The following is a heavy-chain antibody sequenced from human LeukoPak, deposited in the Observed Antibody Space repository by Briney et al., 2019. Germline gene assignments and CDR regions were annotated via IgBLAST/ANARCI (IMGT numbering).Heavy chain of an antibody. CDR1: GGSISSGSYY. V-gene: IGHV4-39*07. CDR3: ARAGSGYPGY. CDR2: INHSGST. Sequence: SETLSLTCTVSGGSISSGSYYWSWIRQHPGKGLEWIGEINHSGSTNYNPSLKSRVTISVDTSKNQFSLKLSSVTAADTAVYYCARAGSGYPGYWGQGTLVTVSS. D-gene: IGHD3-22*01. J-gene: IGHJ4*02.